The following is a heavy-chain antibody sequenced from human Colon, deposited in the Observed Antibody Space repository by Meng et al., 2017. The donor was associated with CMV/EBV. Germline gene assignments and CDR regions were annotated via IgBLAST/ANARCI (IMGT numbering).Heavy chain of an antibody. Sequence: QVHLQQWGAGLLKPPETLSLTCALYGGSFSPYYWSWIRQSPGKGLEWIAEIDHTGSTNYNPSLKSRVTISIDTSNSHFSLNLTSATAADTAVYYCARGGGTPIRGVLPFDFWGQGTLVTVSS. J-gene: IGHJ4*02. CDR3: ARGGGTPIRGVLPFDF. CDR2: IDHTGST. V-gene: IGHV4-34*01. CDR1: GGSFSPYY. D-gene: IGHD3-10*01.